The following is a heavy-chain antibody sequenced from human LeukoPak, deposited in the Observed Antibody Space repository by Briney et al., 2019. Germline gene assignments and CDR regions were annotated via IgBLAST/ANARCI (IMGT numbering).Heavy chain of an antibody. D-gene: IGHD3-22*01. J-gene: IGHJ4*02. CDR2: IYYSGST. Sequence: SEALSLTCTVSGGSISSYYWGWIRQPPGKGLEWIGYIYYSGSTYYNPSLKSRVTISVDTSKNQFSLKLSSVPAADTAVYYCAVGHYYHSSGYLFDYWGQGTLVTVSS. CDR3: AVGHYYHSSGYLFDY. CDR1: GGSISSYY. V-gene: IGHV4-59*06.